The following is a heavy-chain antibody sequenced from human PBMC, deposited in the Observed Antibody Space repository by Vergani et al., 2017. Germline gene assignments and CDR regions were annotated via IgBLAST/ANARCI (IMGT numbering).Heavy chain of an antibody. CDR1: GGSISSSNW. CDR2: IYHSGST. Sequence: QVQLQESGPGLVKPSGTLSLTCAVSGGSISSSNWWSWVRQPPGKGLEWIGEIYHSGSTNYNPSLKSRVTISVDKSKNQFSLKLSSVTAADTAVYYCASESEYTAMYSVGRYFDYWGQGTLVTVSS. J-gene: IGHJ4*02. D-gene: IGHD5-18*01. V-gene: IGHV4-4*02. CDR3: ASESEYTAMYSVGRYFDY.